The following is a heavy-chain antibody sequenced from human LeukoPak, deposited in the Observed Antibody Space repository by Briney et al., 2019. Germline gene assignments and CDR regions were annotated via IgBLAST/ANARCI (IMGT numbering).Heavy chain of an antibody. J-gene: IGHJ4*02. Sequence: PGGSLRLSCAASGFTFSSYAMSWVRQAPGKGLEWVSGFSCNDDRTYYADSVKGRFTISRDNSKNTLFLQMNTLRAEDTAVYFCAKDSCTSAICYTDKFNFDSWGQGTLVTVSS. CDR1: GFTFSSYA. CDR2: FSCNDDRT. CDR3: AKDSCTSAICYTDKFNFDS. D-gene: IGHD2-8*01. V-gene: IGHV3-23*01.